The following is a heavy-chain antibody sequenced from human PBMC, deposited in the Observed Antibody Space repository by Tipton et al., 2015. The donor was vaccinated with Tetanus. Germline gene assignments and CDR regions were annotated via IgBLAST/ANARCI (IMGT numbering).Heavy chain of an antibody. D-gene: IGHD6-6*01. J-gene: IGHJ3*02. V-gene: IGHV3-11*01. Sequence: SLRFSCAASGFTFSAYYMSWIRLAPGKGLEWISYISHTGTTTYYSASVMGRFTVSRDNTKNSLYLEINSLRAEDTAVYYCARSESRIAPRIPWGMDIWGQGTMVTVSS. CDR1: GFTFSAYY. CDR3: ARSESRIAPRIPWGMDI. CDR2: ISHTGTTT.